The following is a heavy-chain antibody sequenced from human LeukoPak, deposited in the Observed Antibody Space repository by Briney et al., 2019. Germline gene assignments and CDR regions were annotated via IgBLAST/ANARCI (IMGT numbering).Heavy chain of an antibody. J-gene: IGHJ4*02. CDR3: ARDRSSGLFDY. CDR2: IYTSGSS. Sequence: SETLSLTCTVSGGSISDYYWSWIRQPAGKGLEWIGRIYTSGSSNYNPSLKSRVTISVDTSKNQFSLKLTSVTAADTAVYYCARDRSSGLFDYWGQGTLVTVSS. V-gene: IGHV4-4*07. D-gene: IGHD6-19*01. CDR1: GGSISDYY.